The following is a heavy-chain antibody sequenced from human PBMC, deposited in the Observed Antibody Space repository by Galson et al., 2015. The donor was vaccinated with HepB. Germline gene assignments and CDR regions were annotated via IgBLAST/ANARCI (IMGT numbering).Heavy chain of an antibody. D-gene: IGHD2-2*01. CDR3: ARNLFMSCSSTSCYWGH. CDR1: GFTFSSYS. V-gene: IGHV3-48*02. CDR2: ISSSSSTI. Sequence: SLRLSCAASGFTFSSYSMNWVRQAPGKGLEWVSYISSSSSTIYYADSVKGRFTISRDNAKNSLYLQMNSLRDEDTAVYYCARNLFMSCSSTSCYWGHWGQGTLVTVSS. J-gene: IGHJ4*02.